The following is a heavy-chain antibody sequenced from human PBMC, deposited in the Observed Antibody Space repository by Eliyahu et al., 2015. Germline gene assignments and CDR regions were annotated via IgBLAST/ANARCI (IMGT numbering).Heavy chain of an antibody. V-gene: IGHV4-39*01. Sequence: QLQLQESGPGLVKPSETLSLTCTVXXGSISXSSYYWGWXRQPPGKGLGWIGSIYYSGSTYYNPSLKSRVTISVDTSKNQFSLKLSSVTAADTAVYYCARSHTVTTMGGGHPSNWFDPWGQGTLVTVSS. CDR2: IYYSGST. D-gene: IGHD4-17*01. CDR3: ARSHTVTTMGGGHPSNWFDP. CDR1: XGSISXSSYY. J-gene: IGHJ5*02.